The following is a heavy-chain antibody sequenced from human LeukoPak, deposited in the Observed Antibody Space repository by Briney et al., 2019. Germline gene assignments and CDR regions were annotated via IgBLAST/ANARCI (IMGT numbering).Heavy chain of an antibody. V-gene: IGHV3-66*01. CDR1: GIIVSSNY. CDR2: IYVDGST. Sequence: PGGPLRLSCAASGIIVSSNYMSWVRQAPGKGLQWVSVIYVDGSTYYADSVKGRITISRDNSRNTLYLQMNSLRAEDTAVYYCARDLATRQRTGLYDSWGQGALVTVSS. J-gene: IGHJ4*02. CDR3: ARDLATRQRTGLYDS. D-gene: IGHD3-16*02.